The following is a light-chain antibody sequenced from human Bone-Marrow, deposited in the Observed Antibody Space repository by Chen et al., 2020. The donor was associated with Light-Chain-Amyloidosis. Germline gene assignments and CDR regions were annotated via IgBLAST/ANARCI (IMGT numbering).Light chain of an antibody. Sequence: SYELTQPPSAPVSPGQTARITCSGDALPTKYAYWYQQKPGQATVLVIYRDTERPSGISERFSGSSSGTTATLTISGVQAEDEADYHCQSADSSGPYEVIFGGGTKLTVL. V-gene: IGLV3-25*03. CDR3: QSADSSGPYEVI. CDR1: ALPTKY. J-gene: IGLJ2*01. CDR2: RDT.